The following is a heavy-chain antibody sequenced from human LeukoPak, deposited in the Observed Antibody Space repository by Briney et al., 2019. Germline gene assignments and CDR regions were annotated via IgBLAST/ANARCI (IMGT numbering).Heavy chain of an antibody. CDR3: VRRRDGYNL. CDR2: INSNGGNT. J-gene: IGHJ4*02. CDR1: GFTFSNYP. V-gene: IGHV3-64D*09. Sequence: GGSLRLSCSASGFTFSNYPMHWVRQAPGEGLEYVSAINSNGGNTYYADSAQGRFTISRDNSKNALYLQMSSLRAEDTAVYYCVRRRDGYNLWGQGTLVTASS. D-gene: IGHD5-24*01.